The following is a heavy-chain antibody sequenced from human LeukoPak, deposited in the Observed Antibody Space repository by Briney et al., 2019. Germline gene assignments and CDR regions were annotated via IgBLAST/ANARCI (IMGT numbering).Heavy chain of an antibody. CDR1: GYTFTSYD. D-gene: IGHD1-26*01. V-gene: IGHV1-8*01. J-gene: IGHJ4*02. Sequence: ASVKVSCKASGYTFTSYDINWVRQATGQGLEWMGWMNPNSGNTGYAQKFRGRVTMTRNTSISTAYMELSSLRSEDTAVYYCARKRVGATLVDYWGQGTLVTVSS. CDR2: MNPNSGNT. CDR3: ARKRVGATLVDY.